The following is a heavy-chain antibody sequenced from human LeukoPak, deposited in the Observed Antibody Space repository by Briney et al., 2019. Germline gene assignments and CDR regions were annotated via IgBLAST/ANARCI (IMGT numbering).Heavy chain of an antibody. D-gene: IGHD2-15*01. V-gene: IGHV3-7*01. J-gene: IGHJ4*02. CDR2: IKEDGSEK. CDR1: GLTFSSYW. Sequence: GGSLRLSCAASGLTFSSYWMTWVRQAPGKGLEWVANIKEDGSEKHYVDSVKGRFTISRDNAKNSLYLQMNSLRAEDTAVYYCARQPTSGYCSGGSCYLGEYWGQGTLVTVSS. CDR3: ARQPTSGYCSGGSCYLGEY.